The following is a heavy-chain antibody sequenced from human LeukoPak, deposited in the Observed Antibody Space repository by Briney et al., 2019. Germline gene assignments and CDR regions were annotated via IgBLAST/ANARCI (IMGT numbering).Heavy chain of an antibody. V-gene: IGHV4-61*02. CDR2: IYTSGST. CDR3: ARGITIFGVVAPGNYMDV. Sequence: SETLSLTCAVSGYSISSGSYYWSWIRQPAGKGLEWIGRIYTSGSTNYNPSLKSRVTISVDTSKNQFSLKLSSVTAADTAVYYCARGITIFGVVAPGNYMDVWGKGTTVTVSS. CDR1: GYSISSGSYY. D-gene: IGHD3-3*01. J-gene: IGHJ6*03.